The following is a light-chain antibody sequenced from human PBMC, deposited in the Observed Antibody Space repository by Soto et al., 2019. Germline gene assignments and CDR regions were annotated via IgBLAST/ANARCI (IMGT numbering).Light chain of an antibody. CDR1: QSVNSN. V-gene: IGKV3-15*01. CDR3: QQSNNWPKT. CDR2: DAS. Sequence: EIVMTQSPATLSVSPGETATLSCRASQSVNSNLAWYQQKPGQAPRLLISDASTRAAGLPARFSGSGSGTEFTLTISSLQSVDFAVYFCQQSNNWPKTFGQGTKVEIK. J-gene: IGKJ1*01.